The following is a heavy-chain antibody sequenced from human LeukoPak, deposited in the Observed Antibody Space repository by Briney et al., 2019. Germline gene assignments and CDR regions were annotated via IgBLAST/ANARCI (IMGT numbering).Heavy chain of an antibody. CDR1: GFTFSSYA. Sequence: GGSLRLSCAASGFTFSSYAMHWVRQAPGKGLEWVAFIRYDGSNKYYADSVKGRFTISRDNSKNTLYLQMNSLRAEDTAVYYCAKDLYSSGWNDAFDIWGQGTMVTVSS. CDR3: AKDLYSSGWNDAFDI. D-gene: IGHD6-19*01. V-gene: IGHV3-30*02. CDR2: IRYDGSNK. J-gene: IGHJ3*02.